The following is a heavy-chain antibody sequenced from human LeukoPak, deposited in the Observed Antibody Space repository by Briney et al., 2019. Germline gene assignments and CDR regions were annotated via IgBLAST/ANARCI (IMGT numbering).Heavy chain of an antibody. Sequence: AAVKVSCKASGYTLTNYGITWVRQAPGQGLEWMGWISGYNGSTSYAQKFQGRVTMTRDTSTSTVYMELSSLRSEDTAVYYCARNPNYYDSSGYYEAAFDIWGQGTMVTVSS. CDR1: GYTLTNYG. CDR3: ARNPNYYDSSGYYEAAFDI. V-gene: IGHV1-18*01. CDR2: ISGYNGST. J-gene: IGHJ3*02. D-gene: IGHD3-22*01.